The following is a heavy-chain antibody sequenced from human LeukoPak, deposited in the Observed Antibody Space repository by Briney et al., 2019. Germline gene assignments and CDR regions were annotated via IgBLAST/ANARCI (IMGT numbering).Heavy chain of an antibody. CDR1: GLTVSSSY. J-gene: IGHJ3*02. V-gene: IGHV3-53*01. CDR2: IYNDGST. CDR3: ARNVLFAFDI. D-gene: IGHD3-10*02. Sequence: GGSLRLSCAASGLTVSSSYMSWVRQAPGKGPEWVSIIYNDGSTYYADSMKGRFTISRDNSKDTLYLQVNSLRAEDTAMYYCARNVLFAFDIWGQGTMVTVSS.